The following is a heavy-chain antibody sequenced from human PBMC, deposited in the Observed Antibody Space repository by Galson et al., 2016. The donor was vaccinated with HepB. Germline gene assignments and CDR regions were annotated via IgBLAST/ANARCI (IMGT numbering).Heavy chain of an antibody. Sequence: ETLSLPCTVSGGSIRSSSYYWGWIRQPPGKGLEWVGSIYYSGSTYYTPSLKSRVTISVDTSRNQFFLKMHSVTAADTAVYYCARRGIVGATTPNFDYWGQGTLVTVSS. CDR2: IYYSGST. V-gene: IGHV4-39*01. J-gene: IGHJ4*02. D-gene: IGHD1-26*01. CDR1: GGSIRSSSYY. CDR3: ARRGIVGATTPNFDY.